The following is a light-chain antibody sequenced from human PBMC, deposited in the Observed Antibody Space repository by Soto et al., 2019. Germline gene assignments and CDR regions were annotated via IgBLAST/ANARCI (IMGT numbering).Light chain of an antibody. CDR2: STS. Sequence: QSVVTQEPSLTVSPGGTVTLTCASSTGAVTSGYYPNWFQQKPGQAPRSLIYSTSDKQSWTPARFSGFLLGGKAALTVSCVQPEDGADYYGLRFYNNIGVVGGGTKDTVL. J-gene: IGLJ3*02. CDR1: TGAVTSGYY. CDR3: LRFYNNIGV. V-gene: IGLV7-43*01.